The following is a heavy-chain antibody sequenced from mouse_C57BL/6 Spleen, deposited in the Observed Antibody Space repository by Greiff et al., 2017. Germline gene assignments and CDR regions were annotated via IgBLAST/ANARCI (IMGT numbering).Heavy chain of an antibody. CDR2: ICSGGSYT. V-gene: IGHV5-6*02. D-gene: IGHD1-2*01. Sequence: EVKVVESGGDLVKPGGSLKLSCAASGFTFSSYGMSWVRQTPDQRLEWVATICSGGSYTYYPDSVKGRFTISRDNAKNILYLQVSSLTSEDTAMYYSARHGWVGYWGKGTTLTVSS. CDR1: GFTFSSYG. CDR3: ARHGWVGY. J-gene: IGHJ2*01.